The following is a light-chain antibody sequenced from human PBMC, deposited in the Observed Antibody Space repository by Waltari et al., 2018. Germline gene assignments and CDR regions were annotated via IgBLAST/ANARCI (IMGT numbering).Light chain of an antibody. CDR3: QHYNNWPHWT. CDR2: GAS. J-gene: IGKJ1*01. CDR1: QSISSN. Sequence: EIVMTQSPATVSVSPGERATLSCRASQSISSNLAWYQQKPGQAPWLLIYGASTRAAGIPARFSGSGSGTEFTLTISSLQSEDFAVYYCQHYNNWPHWTFGQGTKVEI. V-gene: IGKV3-15*01.